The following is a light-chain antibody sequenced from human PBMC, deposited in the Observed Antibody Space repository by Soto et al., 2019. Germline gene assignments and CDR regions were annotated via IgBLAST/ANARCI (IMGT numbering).Light chain of an antibody. CDR2: GVS. V-gene: IGLV2-11*01. CDR3: CSYLDNDTWV. CDR1: NSDVGGYNY. Sequence: QSALTQPRSVSGSPGQSVTISCTGTNSDVGGYNYVSWYQQYPGKAPKLMISGVSERPSGVPDRFSGSKSGNTASLTISGLQDEDEADYYCCSYLDNDTWVFGGGTQLTVL. J-gene: IGLJ3*02.